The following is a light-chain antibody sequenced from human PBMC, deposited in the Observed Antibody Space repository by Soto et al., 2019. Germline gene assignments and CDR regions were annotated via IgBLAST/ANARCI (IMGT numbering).Light chain of an antibody. J-gene: IGLJ1*01. V-gene: IGLV2-11*01. CDR1: SSDAGNYDY. CDR3: CSYAGSYIQYV. CDR2: DVN. Sequence: QSALTQPRSVSGSPGQSVTLSCTGTSSDAGNYDYVSWYQQHPGMAPKLMIYDVNKRPSGVPDRFSGSKSGNTASLTIAGLQAEDEADYYCCSYAGSYIQYVFGTGTKLTVL.